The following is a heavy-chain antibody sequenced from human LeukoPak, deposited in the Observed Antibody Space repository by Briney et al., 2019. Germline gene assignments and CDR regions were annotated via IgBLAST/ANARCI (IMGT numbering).Heavy chain of an antibody. CDR1: GDSVSSNSAT. CDR2: TYYRSKRYN. V-gene: IGHV6-1*01. D-gene: IGHD6-6*01. J-gene: IGHJ6*02. CDR3: ARQSSSSSYYHGMDV. Sequence: SQTLSLTCAISGDSVSSNSATWNWIRQSPSRGLEWLGRTYYRSKRYNDYALSVKGRITINPDTSKDQFSLLLDSVTPEDTAVYYCARQSSSSSYYHGMDVWGQGTTVTVSS.